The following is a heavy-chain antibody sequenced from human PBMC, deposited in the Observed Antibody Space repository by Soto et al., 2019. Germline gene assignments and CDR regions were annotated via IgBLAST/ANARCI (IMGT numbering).Heavy chain of an antibody. CDR3: ARVVILASEYYFDY. V-gene: IGHV4-30-2*01. Sequence: PSETLSLTCAVSGGSISSGGYSWSWIRQPPGKGLEWIGYIYHSGSTYYNPSLKSRVTISVDRSKNQFSLKLSSVTAADTAVYYCARVVILASEYYFDYWGQGTLVTVSS. D-gene: IGHD3-3*01. J-gene: IGHJ4*02. CDR2: IYHSGST. CDR1: GGSISSGGYS.